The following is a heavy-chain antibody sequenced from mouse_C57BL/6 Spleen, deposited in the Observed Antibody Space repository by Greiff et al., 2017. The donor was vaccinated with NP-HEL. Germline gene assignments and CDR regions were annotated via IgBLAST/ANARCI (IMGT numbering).Heavy chain of an antibody. D-gene: IGHD2-4*01. J-gene: IGHJ3*01. V-gene: IGHV5-4*01. CDR3: AREGGLRRFAY. CDR1: GFTFSSYA. CDR2: ISDGGSYT. Sequence: EVKLMESGGGLVKPGGSLKLSCAASGFTFSSYAMSWVRQTPEKRLEWVATISDGGSYTYYPDNVKGRFTISRDNAKNNLYLQMSHLKSEDTAMYYCAREGGLRRFAYWGQGTLVTVSA.